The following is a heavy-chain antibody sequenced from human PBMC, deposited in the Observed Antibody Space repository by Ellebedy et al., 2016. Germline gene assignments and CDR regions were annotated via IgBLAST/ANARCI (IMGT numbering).Heavy chain of an antibody. V-gene: IGHV3-23*01. CDR3: RQGHYFDQ. Sequence: GESLKISXAASGFTVGNNYMSWVRQAPGKGLEWVSTISAGGDITFSADSVKGRFTISRDNSRDTLYLQMNNLRVDDTALYYCRQGHYFDQWGQGALVTVSS. CDR2: ISAGGDIT. J-gene: IGHJ4*02. CDR1: GFTVGNNY.